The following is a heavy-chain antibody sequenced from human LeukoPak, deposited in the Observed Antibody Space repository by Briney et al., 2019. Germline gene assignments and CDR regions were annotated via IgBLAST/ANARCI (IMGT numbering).Heavy chain of an antibody. V-gene: IGHV3-30*02. CDR3: ARDDDYGDYATY. CDR2: IRYDGSNK. CDR1: GFTFSSYG. J-gene: IGHJ4*02. D-gene: IGHD4-17*01. Sequence: PGGSLRLSCAASGFTFSSYGMHWVRQAPGKGLEWVAFIRYDGSNKYYADSVKGRFTISRDNSKNTLYLQMNSLRAEDTAVYYCARDDDYGDYATYWGQGTLVTVSS.